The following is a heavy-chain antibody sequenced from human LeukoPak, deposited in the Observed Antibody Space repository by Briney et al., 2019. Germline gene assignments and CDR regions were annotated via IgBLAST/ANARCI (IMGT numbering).Heavy chain of an antibody. J-gene: IGHJ3*02. V-gene: IGHV4-61*08. Sequence: SETLSLTCAVSGGSISSGGYSWSWIRQPPGKGLEWIGYLHYTGSTTYNPSLKSRVTISVDTSKNQFSLKLSSVTAADSAVYYCARDQPGLDALDIWGQGTMVTVSS. CDR2: LHYTGST. D-gene: IGHD1-14*01. CDR1: GGSISSGGYS. CDR3: ARDQPGLDALDI.